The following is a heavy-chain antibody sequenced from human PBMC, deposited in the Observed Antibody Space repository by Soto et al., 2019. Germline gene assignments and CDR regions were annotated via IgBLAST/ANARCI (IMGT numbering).Heavy chain of an antibody. J-gene: IGHJ3*02. CDR1: GFTFSSYE. D-gene: IGHD2-8*01. Sequence: GGSLRLSCAASGFTFSSYEMNWVRQAPGKGLEWVSYISSGGSTYYADSVKGRFTISRDNFKNTLYLQMNSLRAEDTAVYYCAKDSIIGYCTNGVCWGAFDIWGQGTMVTVSS. CDR3: AKDSIIGYCTNGVCWGAFDI. V-gene: IGHV3-23*01. CDR2: ISSGGST.